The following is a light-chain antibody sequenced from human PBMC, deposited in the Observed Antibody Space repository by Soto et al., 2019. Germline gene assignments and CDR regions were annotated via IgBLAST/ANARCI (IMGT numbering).Light chain of an antibody. CDR2: GGS. J-gene: IGKJ1*01. V-gene: IGKV3-20*01. CDR1: QSVGSSY. CDR3: QQYAVSPET. Sequence: TQSPAILSFSPGERAALSCRSSQSVGSSYLAWYQHKSGQAPRLLIYGGSGRARGVPDRFNGSGSGTDFTLIIRRLEPEDFAIYYCQQYAVSPETFGQGTKVDIK.